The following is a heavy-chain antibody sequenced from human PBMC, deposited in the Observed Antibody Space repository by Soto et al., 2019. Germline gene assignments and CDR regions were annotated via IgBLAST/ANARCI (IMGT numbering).Heavy chain of an antibody. J-gene: IGHJ3*02. CDR3: AGVEMVWALGAFDI. Sequence: EASVKVSCKASGYTFTSYAMHWVRQAPGQRLEWMGWINAGNGNTKYSQKFQGRVTITRDTSASTAYMELSSLRSEDTAVYYCAGVEMVWALGAFDIWGQGTMVTVSS. V-gene: IGHV1-3*01. D-gene: IGHD2-15*01. CDR2: INAGNGNT. CDR1: GYTFTSYA.